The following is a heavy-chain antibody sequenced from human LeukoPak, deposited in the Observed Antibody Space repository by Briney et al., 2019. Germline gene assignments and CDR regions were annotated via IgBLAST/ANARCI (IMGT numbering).Heavy chain of an antibody. J-gene: IGHJ4*02. CDR1: GFTFSSYG. CDR3: AKYSGDYYDSSGYFDY. D-gene: IGHD3-22*01. CDR2: ISYDGSNK. Sequence: GGSLRLSCAASGFTFSSYGMHWVRQAPGKVLEWVAVISYDGSNKYYADSVKGRFTISRDNSKNTLYLQMNSLRAEDTAVYYCAKYSGDYYDSSGYFDYWGQGTLVTVSS. V-gene: IGHV3-30*18.